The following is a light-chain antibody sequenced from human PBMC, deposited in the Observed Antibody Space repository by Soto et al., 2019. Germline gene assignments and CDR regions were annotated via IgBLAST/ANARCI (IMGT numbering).Light chain of an antibody. J-gene: IGKJ1*01. CDR3: QQYDNWPQT. CDR1: QTFSSIY. Sequence: EIVLTQSPGTLSLSPGERATLSCRASQTFSSIYLAWYQQKPGQAPRLLIYGASTRATGIPARFSGRGSGTEFTLTISSLQSVDFAVYYCQQYDNWPQTFGQGTKVDI. CDR2: GAS. V-gene: IGKV3-15*01.